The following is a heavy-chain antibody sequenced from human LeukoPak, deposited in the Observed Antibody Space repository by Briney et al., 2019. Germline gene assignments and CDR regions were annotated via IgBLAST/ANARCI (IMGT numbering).Heavy chain of an antibody. Sequence: GASVKVSCKASGYTFTSYYMHWVRQAPGQGLEWMGIINPSGGSTSYAQKFQGRVTMTRDMSTSTVYMELSRLRSDDTAVYYCARGGLEQQLVHPEDYWGQGTLVTVSS. D-gene: IGHD6-13*01. CDR2: INPSGGST. V-gene: IGHV1-46*01. CDR3: ARGGLEQQLVHPEDY. CDR1: GYTFTSYY. J-gene: IGHJ4*02.